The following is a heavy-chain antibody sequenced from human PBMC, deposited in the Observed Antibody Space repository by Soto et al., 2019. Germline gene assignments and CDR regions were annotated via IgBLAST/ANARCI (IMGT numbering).Heavy chain of an antibody. J-gene: IGHJ6*02. CDR1: GGTFSADA. CDR3: ARDVXINYYDGTFSYYAMDV. D-gene: IGHD3-16*01. V-gene: IGHV1-69*01. CDR2: IITFFKAT. Sequence: QVQLVQSGAEVKSPGSSVRVFCKASGGTFSADAISWVRQAPGQGLEWMGGIITFFKATNYAQKFQGRVTITADDSTSTVYMDLYSLKSEDTAVYYCARDVXINYYDGTFSYYAMDVWGQGTTVTVSS.